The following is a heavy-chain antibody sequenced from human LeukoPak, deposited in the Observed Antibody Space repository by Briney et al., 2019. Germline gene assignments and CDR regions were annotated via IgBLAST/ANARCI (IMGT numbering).Heavy chain of an antibody. CDR2: ITGSGGNT. V-gene: IGHV3-23*01. CDR1: GFTFSNYA. Sequence: GASLRLSCAASGFTFSNYAMSWVRQAPGKGLEWVSAITGSGGNTYYADSVKGRFTISRDNSKNTVFLQMNSLRAEDTAVYYCAKWGDYDVLTGYYVSDYWGQGTVVTVSS. D-gene: IGHD3-9*01. CDR3: AKWGDYDVLTGYYVSDY. J-gene: IGHJ3*01.